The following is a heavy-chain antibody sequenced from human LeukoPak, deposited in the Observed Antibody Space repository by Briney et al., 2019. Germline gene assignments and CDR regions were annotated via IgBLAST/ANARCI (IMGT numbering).Heavy chain of an antibody. V-gene: IGHV3-74*01. Sequence: GGSLRLSCAASGFSFNTYWMYWVRQVPEKGLVWVSRIKSDGSSTSYADSVKGRFTISRDNAKNTLYLQMNNLRAEDTAVYYCTTLYAGAMDYWGQGTLVTVSS. CDR1: GFSFNTYW. J-gene: IGHJ4*02. CDR3: TTLYAGAMDY. D-gene: IGHD1-26*01. CDR2: IKSDGSST.